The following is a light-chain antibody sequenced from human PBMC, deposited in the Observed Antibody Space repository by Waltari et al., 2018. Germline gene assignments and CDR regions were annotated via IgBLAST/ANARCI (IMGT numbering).Light chain of an antibody. Sequence: DVVMTQSPLSLPVTPGEPASISCRSSQSLLASNGDNYLYWYLQKPGQSPQVLMYMGSYRASGVPDRFSGSGSGTDFTLKVSRVEAEDVGVYYCMQAAHAPITFGQGTRLELK. J-gene: IGKJ5*01. CDR1: QSLLASNGDNY. CDR2: MGS. CDR3: MQAAHAPIT. V-gene: IGKV2-28*01.